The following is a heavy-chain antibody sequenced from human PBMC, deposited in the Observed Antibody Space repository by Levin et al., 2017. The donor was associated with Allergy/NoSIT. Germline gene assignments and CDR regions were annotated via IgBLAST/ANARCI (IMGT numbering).Heavy chain of an antibody. CDR3: ARDLAYCSGGSCYGGMNDDDGMDV. CDR2: ISSSGSTI. V-gene: IGHV3-11*01. J-gene: IGHJ6*02. D-gene: IGHD2-15*01. CDR1: GFTFSDYY. Sequence: GESLKISCAASGFTFSDYYMSWIRQAPGKGLEWVSYISSSGSTIYYADSVKGRFTISRDNAKNSLYLQMNSLRAEDTAVYYCARDLAYCSGGSCYGGMNDDDGMDVWGQGTTVTVSS.